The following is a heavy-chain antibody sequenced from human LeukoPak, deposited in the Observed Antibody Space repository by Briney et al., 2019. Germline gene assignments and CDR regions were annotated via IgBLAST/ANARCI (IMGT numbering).Heavy chain of an antibody. D-gene: IGHD5-18*01. CDR2: MNPNSGNT. J-gene: IGHJ6*03. CDR1: GYTFTSYD. Sequence: GVSVKVSCKASGYTFTSYDINWVRQATGQGLELMGWMNPNSGNTGYAQKFQGRVTITRNTSISTAYMELSSLRSEDTAVYYCARVGCSYGLGYYMDVWGKGTTVIVSS. V-gene: IGHV1-8*03. CDR3: ARVGCSYGLGYYMDV.